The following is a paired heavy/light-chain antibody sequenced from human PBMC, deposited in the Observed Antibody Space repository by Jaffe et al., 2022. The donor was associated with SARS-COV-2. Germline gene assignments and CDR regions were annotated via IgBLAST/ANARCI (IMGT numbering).Light chain of an antibody. Sequence: DIQMTQSPTTLSASVGDRVTITCRASQNINSHLNWYQQKPGKGPTVLIYGASNLQSGVPSRFSGSGSGTDFTLTVSSLQPEDFATYYCQQSFSTLYTFGQGTKLEIK. V-gene: IGKV1-39*01. CDR1: QNINSH. CDR2: GAS. CDR3: QQSFSTLYT. J-gene: IGKJ2*01.
Heavy chain of an antibody. CDR1: AGSISSSSYS. CDR2: IYYSGST. CDR3: AMLLRGYTYGSFFDD. D-gene: IGHD5-18*01. V-gene: IGHV4-39*01. J-gene: IGHJ4*02. Sequence: LQLQESGPGLVKPSETLSLTCTVSAGSISSSSYSWGWIRQPPGKGLEWIGTIYYSGSTSHNPSLRSRVTISIDTSNNQFSLKLSSVTAADTAMYYCAMLLRGYTYGSFFDDWGQGTLVTVSS.